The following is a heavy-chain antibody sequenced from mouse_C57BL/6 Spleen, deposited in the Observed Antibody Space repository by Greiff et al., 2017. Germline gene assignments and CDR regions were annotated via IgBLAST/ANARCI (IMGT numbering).Heavy chain of an antibody. D-gene: IGHD2-1*01. CDR1: GFTFSDYG. V-gene: IGHV5-17*01. J-gene: IGHJ4*01. Sequence: EVKLQESGGGLVKPGGSLKLSCAASGFTFSDYGMHWVRQAPEKGLEWVAYISSGSSTIYYADTVKGRFTISRDNAKNTLFLQMTSLRSEDTAMFYCARRLYYGNYCYAMDYWGQGTSVTVSS. CDR3: ARRLYYGNYCYAMDY. CDR2: ISSGSSTI.